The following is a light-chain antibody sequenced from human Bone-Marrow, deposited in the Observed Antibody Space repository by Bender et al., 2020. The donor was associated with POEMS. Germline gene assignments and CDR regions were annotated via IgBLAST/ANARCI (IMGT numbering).Light chain of an antibody. CDR1: SSNTGSGYD. J-gene: IGLJ3*02. Sequence: QSVLTQPPSVSGAPGQRVTISCTGSSSNTGSGYDINWYRQLPGTAPQLLIYRTNQRPSGVPDRFSGSKSGTSASLVISGLRSDDEAHYYCASWDESFNGPVFGGGTKLTVL. CDR2: RTN. V-gene: IGLV1-47*01. CDR3: ASWDESFNGPV.